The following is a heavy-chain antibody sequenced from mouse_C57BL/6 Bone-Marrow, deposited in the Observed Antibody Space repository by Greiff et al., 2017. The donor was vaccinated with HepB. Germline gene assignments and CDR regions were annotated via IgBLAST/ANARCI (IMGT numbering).Heavy chain of an antibody. D-gene: IGHD1-1*01. V-gene: IGHV1-75*01. CDR1: GYTFTDYY. CDR3: ARMGDYYGSSLCAMDY. Sequence: QVQLQQSGPELVKPGASVKISCKASGYTFTDYYINWVKQRPGQGLEWIGWIFPGSGSTYYNEKFKGKATLTVDKSSSTAYMLLSSLTSEDSAVYFCARMGDYYGSSLCAMDYWGQGTSVTVSS. CDR2: IFPGSGST. J-gene: IGHJ4*01.